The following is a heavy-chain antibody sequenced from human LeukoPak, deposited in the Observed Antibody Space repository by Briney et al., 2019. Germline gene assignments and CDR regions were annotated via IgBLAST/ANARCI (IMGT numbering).Heavy chain of an antibody. J-gene: IGHJ4*02. CDR2: IYSGGST. D-gene: IGHD3-16*01. CDR3: ARVYGGYYFDY. CDR1: GFTVSSNY. V-gene: IGHV3-53*01. Sequence: GGSLRLSCAASGFTVSSNYMSWVRQAPGKGLEWVSVIYSGGSTYYADSVKGRFTISRDNPKNTLYLQMNSLRAEDTAVYYCARVYGGYYFDYWGQGTLVTVSS.